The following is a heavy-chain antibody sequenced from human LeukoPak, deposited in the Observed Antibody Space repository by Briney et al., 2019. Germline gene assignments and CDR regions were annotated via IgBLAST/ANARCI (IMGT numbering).Heavy chain of an antibody. CDR2: IYSGGST. V-gene: IGHV3-23*03. J-gene: IGHJ4*02. Sequence: GGSLRLSCTASGFTFGDYAMNWFRQAPGKGLEWVSVIYSGGSTYYADSVKGRFTISRDNPKNTLYLQMNSLRAEDTAVYYCARAKYGDYLDWGQGTLVTVSS. D-gene: IGHD4-17*01. CDR1: GFTFGDYA. CDR3: ARAKYGDYLD.